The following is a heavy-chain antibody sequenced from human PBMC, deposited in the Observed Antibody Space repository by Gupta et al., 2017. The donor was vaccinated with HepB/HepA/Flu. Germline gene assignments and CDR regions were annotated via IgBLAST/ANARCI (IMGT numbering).Heavy chain of an antibody. CDR3: ARAAGIPQSRYCDL. J-gene: IGHJ2*01. CDR1: GGTFSSYA. CDR2: IIPIGGTA. Sequence: QVQLVQSGAEVKKPGSSVKVSCKASGGTFSSYAISWVRQAPGQGLEWMGGIIPIGGTANYAQKFQGRVTMTADESTSTDYMELSSRRSEDTAGDDCARAAGIPQSRYCDLWGRGTRGTV. D-gene: IGHD6-13*01. V-gene: IGHV1-69*01.